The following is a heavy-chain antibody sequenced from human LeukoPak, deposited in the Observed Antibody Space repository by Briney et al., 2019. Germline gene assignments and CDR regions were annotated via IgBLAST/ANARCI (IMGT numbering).Heavy chain of an antibody. CDR2: ISGSGGST. J-gene: IGHJ6*02. Sequence: GGSLRLSCAASGFTFSSYAMSWVRQAPGKGLEWVSAISGSGGSTYYADSVKGRFTISRGNSKNTLYLQMNSLRAEDTAVYYCARGVGSYAPYYYYYYGMDVWGQGTTVTVSS. D-gene: IGHD1-26*01. CDR3: ARGVGSYAPYYYYYYGMDV. V-gene: IGHV3-23*01. CDR1: GFTFSSYA.